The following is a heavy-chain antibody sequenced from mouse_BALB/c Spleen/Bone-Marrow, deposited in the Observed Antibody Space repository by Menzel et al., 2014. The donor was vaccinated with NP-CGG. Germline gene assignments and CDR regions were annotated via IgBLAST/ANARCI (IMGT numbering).Heavy chain of an antibody. CDR3: ARTGNYYGSSFDY. D-gene: IGHD1-1*01. Sequence: VQLQQSGPELVKPGTSVKMSCKASGYTSTSYVIHWAKQKPGQGLEWIGYINPFNGGTKYNEKFKDKATLTSDKSSNTAYMELSSLTSEDSAVYYCARTGNYYGSSFDYWGRGTTLTVSS. CDR2: INPFNGGT. J-gene: IGHJ2*01. CDR1: GYTSTSYV. V-gene: IGHV1-14*01.